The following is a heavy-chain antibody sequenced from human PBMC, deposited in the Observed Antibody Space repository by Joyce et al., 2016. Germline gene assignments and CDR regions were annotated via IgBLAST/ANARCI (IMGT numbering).Heavy chain of an antibody. CDR2: ISYDGIYK. CDR3: AKILTATYSSGWFLDY. D-gene: IGHD6-25*01. V-gene: IGHV3-30*18. CDR1: GLTLSNYG. J-gene: IGHJ4*02. Sequence: QVQLVASGGGVVQPGRSLRLSCAASGLTLSNYGVHWVRQAQGKGLEWVAVISYDGIYKYYADSVKGRFTISRDNSKNTVFLEMNSLRTEDTAVYYCAKILTATYSSGWFLDYWGQGTLVTVSS.